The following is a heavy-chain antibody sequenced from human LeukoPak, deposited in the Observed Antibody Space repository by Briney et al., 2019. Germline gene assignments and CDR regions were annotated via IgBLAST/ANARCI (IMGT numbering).Heavy chain of an antibody. Sequence: PSETLSLTCTVSGVSISSYYWSWIRQPPGKGLEWIGYRYYRGSTNYNPSLKSRVTISVDTSKNQFSLKLTAVTAADTAVYYCARNSAVATSRSWFDPWGQGTLVTVSS. CDR3: ARNSAVATSRSWFDP. CDR1: GVSISSYY. V-gene: IGHV4-59*08. D-gene: IGHD6-19*01. J-gene: IGHJ5*02. CDR2: RYYRGST.